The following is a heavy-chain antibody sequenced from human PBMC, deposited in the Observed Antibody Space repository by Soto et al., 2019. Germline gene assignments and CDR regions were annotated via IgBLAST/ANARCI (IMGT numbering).Heavy chain of an antibody. V-gene: IGHV3-30*03. D-gene: IGHD3-3*01. Sequence: GGSLRLSCAASGFTFSIYGMHWARQAPGKGLEWVAVISYDETKKYYADSVKGRVTISRDNSKNTLYLQMNSLRAEDTAVYSCARDPSPLRLLEIYYGMDVWGQGTTVTVSS. CDR3: ARDPSPLRLLEIYYGMDV. J-gene: IGHJ6*02. CDR1: GFTFSIYG. CDR2: ISYDETKK.